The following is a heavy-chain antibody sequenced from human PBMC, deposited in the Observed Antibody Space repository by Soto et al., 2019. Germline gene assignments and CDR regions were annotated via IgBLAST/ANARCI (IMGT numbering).Heavy chain of an antibody. J-gene: IGHJ4*02. D-gene: IGHD3-16*02. Sequence: GASVKVSCKVSGYMLTALSINWVRQAPGKGLEWVGGFNPEDGARIYAQSFQDRVAMTEDASTDTAYLYLSSLRSDDTAVYYCAGFHIGGTIGMATSRFDFWGQGTLVTVSS. CDR3: AGFHIGGTIGMATSRFDF. V-gene: IGHV1-24*01. CDR2: FNPEDGAR. CDR1: GYMLTALS.